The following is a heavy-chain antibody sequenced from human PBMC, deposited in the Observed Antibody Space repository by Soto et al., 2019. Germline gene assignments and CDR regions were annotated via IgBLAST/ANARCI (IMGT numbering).Heavy chain of an antibody. J-gene: IGHJ4*02. V-gene: IGHV4-31*01. CDR3: ARVRLRWRYFDY. CDR1: GDSISSGGYF. CDR2: IFYSGTT. D-gene: IGHD4-17*01. Sequence: QVQLQESGPGLVKPSQTLSLTCTVSGDSISSGGYFWNWIRHHPGKGLEWIGYIFYSGTTFYNPSLKSLLSISVDTSNNQFALHLTSVTAADTAVYFCARVRLRWRYFDYWGQGALVTFSS.